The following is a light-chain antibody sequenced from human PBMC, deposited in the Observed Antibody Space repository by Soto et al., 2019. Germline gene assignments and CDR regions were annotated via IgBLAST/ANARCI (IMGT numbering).Light chain of an antibody. CDR1: QSVSIL. CDR3: QLYGSSLT. V-gene: IGKV3-20*01. J-gene: IGKJ4*01. Sequence: EIVMTHSPATLSVSPGERSTLSCRASQSVSILLAWYQQKPGQAPRLLIYGASSRATGIPDRFSGSGSGTDFTLTIGRLEPEDFAVYYCQLYGSSLTFGGGTRWIS. CDR2: GAS.